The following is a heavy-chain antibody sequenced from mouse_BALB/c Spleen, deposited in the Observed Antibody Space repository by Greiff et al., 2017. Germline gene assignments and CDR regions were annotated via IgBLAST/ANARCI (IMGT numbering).Heavy chain of an antibody. CDR2: ISYSGST. J-gene: IGHJ3*01. Sequence: VPLKESGPGLVKPSQSLSLTCPVTGYSITSDYAWNWIRQFPGNKLEWMGYISYSGSTSYNPSLKSRISITRDTSKNQFFLQLNSVTTEDTATYYCARGGYYRYFAYWGQGTLVTVSA. V-gene: IGHV3-2*02. CDR3: ARGGYYRYFAY. D-gene: IGHD2-14*01. CDR1: GYSITSDYA.